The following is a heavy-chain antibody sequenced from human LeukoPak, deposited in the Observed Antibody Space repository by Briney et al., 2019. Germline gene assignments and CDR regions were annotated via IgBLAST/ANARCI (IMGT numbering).Heavy chain of an antibody. D-gene: IGHD3-22*01. V-gene: IGHV4-59*01. CDR1: GGSISSYY. CDR3: ARGVTLYYYDSSGIHYFDY. CDR2: IYYSGST. Sequence: PSETLSLTCTVSGGSISSYYWSWIRQPPGKGLEWVGYIYYSGSTNYNPSLKSRVTISVDTSKNQFSLKLSSVTAADTAVYYCARGVTLYYYDSSGIHYFDYWGQGTLVTVSS. J-gene: IGHJ4*02.